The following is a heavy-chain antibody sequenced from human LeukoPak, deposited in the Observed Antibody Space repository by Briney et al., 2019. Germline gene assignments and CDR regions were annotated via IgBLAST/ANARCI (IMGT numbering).Heavy chain of an antibody. V-gene: IGHV3-66*01. CDR1: GFTVGTIH. D-gene: IGHD6-19*01. Sequence: PGGSLRLSRAVSGFTVGTIHMAWVRQAPGEGLEWVSVIYNGDNTNYADSVRDRFTISRDNSKNTLYLQMNSLRAEDTAVYYCARASQWLAFDYWGQGTLVTVSS. CDR2: IYNGDNT. J-gene: IGHJ4*02. CDR3: ARASQWLAFDY.